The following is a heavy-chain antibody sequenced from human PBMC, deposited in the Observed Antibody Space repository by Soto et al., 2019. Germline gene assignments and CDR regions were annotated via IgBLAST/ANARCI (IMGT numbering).Heavy chain of an antibody. CDR2: INPNSGST. J-gene: IGHJ5*02. CDR3: ARGPRYCSSTSCYAGNWFDP. Sequence: ASVTVSCQTSGSTFTGYYMHWVRQAPGQGLEWMGWINPNSGSTNYAQKFQGWVTMTRDTSISTAYMELSRLRSDDTAVYYCARGPRYCSSTSCYAGNWFDPWGQGTLVTVSS. CDR1: GSTFTGYY. V-gene: IGHV1-2*04. D-gene: IGHD2-2*01.